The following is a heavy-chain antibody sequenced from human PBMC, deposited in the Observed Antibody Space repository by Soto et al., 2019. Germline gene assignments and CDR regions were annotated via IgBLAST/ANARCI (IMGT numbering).Heavy chain of an antibody. Sequence: SVKVSCKASGGTFSSYAISWVRQAPGQGLEWMGGIIPIFGTANYAQKFQGRVTITADESTSTAYMELSSLRSEDTAVYYCARSGAYCTSITCLFDSFWGLGTLVTVSS. D-gene: IGHD2-8*01. J-gene: IGHJ4*02. CDR1: GGTFSSYA. CDR2: IIPIFGTA. V-gene: IGHV1-69*13. CDR3: ARSGAYCTSITCLFDSF.